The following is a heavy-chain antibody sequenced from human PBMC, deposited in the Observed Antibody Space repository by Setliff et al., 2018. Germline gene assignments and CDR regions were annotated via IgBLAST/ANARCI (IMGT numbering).Heavy chain of an antibody. J-gene: IGHJ3*02. CDR2: IYTSGST. D-gene: IGHD2-21*01. Sequence: SETLSLTCTVSGGSISRGSYDWSWIRQPAGKGLEWIGRIYTSGSTNYNPSLKSRVTISVDTSKNQFSLKLSSVTAADTAVYYCARSVVVIAYDAFDIWGQGTMVTVSS. CDR1: GGSISRGSYD. V-gene: IGHV4-61*02. CDR3: ARSVVVIAYDAFDI.